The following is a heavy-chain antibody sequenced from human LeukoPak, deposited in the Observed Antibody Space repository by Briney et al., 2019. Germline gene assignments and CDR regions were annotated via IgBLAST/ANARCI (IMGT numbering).Heavy chain of an antibody. CDR1: GFTFSSYG. CDR2: ISYDGSNK. D-gene: IGHD3-10*01. CDR3: AKGGPNDY. V-gene: IGHV3-30*18. Sequence: GGSLRLSCAASGFTFSSYGMHWVRQAPGKGLEWVAVISYDGSNKYYADSVKGRFTISRDNSKNTLSLQMNSLRAEDTAVYYCAKGGPNDYWGQGTLVTVSS. J-gene: IGHJ4*02.